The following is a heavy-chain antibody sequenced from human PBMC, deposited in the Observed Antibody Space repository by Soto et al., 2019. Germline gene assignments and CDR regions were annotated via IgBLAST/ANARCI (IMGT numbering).Heavy chain of an antibody. J-gene: IGHJ4*02. CDR3: ARGFSAGKGSPPDY. CDR2: ISYDRSNK. Sequence: PGGSLRLSCAASGFTFSNYGMHWVRQAPGKGLEWVAIISYDRSNKFYADSVKGRFTISRDNSKNTLNLQMNSLRAEDTAVYYCARGFSAGKGSPPDYWGQGTLVTVSS. CDR1: GFTFSNYG. D-gene: IGHD3-10*01. V-gene: IGHV3-30*03.